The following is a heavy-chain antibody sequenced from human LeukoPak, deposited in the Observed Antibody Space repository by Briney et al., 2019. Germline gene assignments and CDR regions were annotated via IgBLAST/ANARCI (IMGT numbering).Heavy chain of an antibody. D-gene: IGHD3-22*01. Sequence: GGSLRLSCAASGFTFSSYAMSWVRQAPGKGLEWVSAISGSGGSTYYADSVKGRFTISRDNSKNTLYLQMNSLRAEDTAVYYCAKPPPYYYDSSGHYAYWGQGTLVTVSS. J-gene: IGHJ4*02. CDR2: ISGSGGST. CDR1: GFTFSSYA. CDR3: AKPPPYYYDSSGHYAY. V-gene: IGHV3-23*01.